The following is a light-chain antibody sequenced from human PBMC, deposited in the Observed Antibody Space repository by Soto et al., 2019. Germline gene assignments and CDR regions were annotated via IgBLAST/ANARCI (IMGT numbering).Light chain of an antibody. J-gene: IGLJ1*01. CDR1: SSDVGTYDY. Sequence: QSVLTQPASVSGSPGQSIALSCTGTSSDVGTYDYVSWYQQYPDKAPKLIIYVVTQRPSGVSNRFSGSKSGNTASLTISGLQAEDEADYYCSSHTSVNTRVFGTGTKVTVL. CDR3: SSHTSVNTRV. CDR2: VVT. V-gene: IGLV2-14*01.